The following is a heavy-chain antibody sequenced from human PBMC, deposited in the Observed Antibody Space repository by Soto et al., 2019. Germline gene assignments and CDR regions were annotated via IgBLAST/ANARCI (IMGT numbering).Heavy chain of an antibody. Sequence: PSETLSLTCAVSDGSISSSNWWNWVRQPPGKGLEWIGYVYYGGHTDYNPSLESRVTIAVDTSKNQFSLRLTSVTAADTAVYYCARDLFGGYCLDYWGQGALVTVSS. V-gene: IGHV4-4*02. D-gene: IGHD5-12*01. CDR2: VYYGGHT. CDR1: DGSISSSNW. CDR3: ARDLFGGYCLDY. J-gene: IGHJ4*02.